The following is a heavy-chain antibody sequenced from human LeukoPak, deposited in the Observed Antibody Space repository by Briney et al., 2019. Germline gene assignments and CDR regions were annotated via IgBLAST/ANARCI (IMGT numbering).Heavy chain of an antibody. J-gene: IGHJ5*02. CDR3: ARVSGCSSTSCYDDWFDP. Sequence: SETLSLTYTVSGGSISSYYWSWIRQPPGKGLEWIGYIYYSGSTNYNPSLKSRVTISVDTSKNQFSLKLSSVTAADTAVYYCARVSGCSSTSCYDDWFDPWGQGTLVTVSS. CDR2: IYYSGST. V-gene: IGHV4-59*12. D-gene: IGHD2-2*01. CDR1: GGSISSYY.